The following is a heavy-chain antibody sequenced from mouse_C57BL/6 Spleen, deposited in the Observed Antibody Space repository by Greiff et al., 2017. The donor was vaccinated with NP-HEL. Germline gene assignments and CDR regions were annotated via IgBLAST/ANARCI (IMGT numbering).Heavy chain of an antibody. CDR3: ARYIPLLLRYFDV. J-gene: IGHJ1*03. D-gene: IGHD1-1*01. Sequence: DVHLVESGGGLVQPGGSLSLSCAASGFTFTDYYMSWVRQPPGKALEWLGFIRNKANGYTTEYSASVKGRFTISRDNSQSILYLQMNALRAEDSATYYCARYIPLLLRYFDVWGTGTTVTVSS. V-gene: IGHV7-3*01. CDR2: IRNKANGYTT. CDR1: GFTFTDYY.